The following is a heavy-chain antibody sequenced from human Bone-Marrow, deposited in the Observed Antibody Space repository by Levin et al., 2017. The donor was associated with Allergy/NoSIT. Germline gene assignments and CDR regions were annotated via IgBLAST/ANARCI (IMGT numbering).Heavy chain of an antibody. CDR1: GFPFSTYW. CDR2: IKPDGSEK. Sequence: LSLTCAASGFPFSTYWMSWVRQAPGKGLEWVANIKPDGSEKYYVDSVKGRFTISRDDAKNSLFLQMNSLRSEDTAVYYCARGVDWAYDYWGQGTLVTVSS. V-gene: IGHV3-7*01. J-gene: IGHJ4*02. CDR3: ARGVDWAYDY. D-gene: IGHD3/OR15-3a*01.